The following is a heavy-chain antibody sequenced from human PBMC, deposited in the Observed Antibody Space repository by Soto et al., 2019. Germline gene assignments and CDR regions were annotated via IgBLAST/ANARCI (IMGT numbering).Heavy chain of an antibody. CDR1: GYSFTSYW. CDR3: ARQRGYCSGGSCHYYYYYYGMDV. D-gene: IGHD2-15*01. V-gene: IGHV5-10-1*01. CDR2: IDPSDSYT. Sequence: PGEPLKISCKGSGYSFTSYWISWVRQMPGKGLEWMGRIDPSDSYTNYSPSFQGHVTISADKSISTAYLQWSSLKASDTAMYYCARQRGYCSGGSCHYYYYYYGMDVWGQGTTVTVSS. J-gene: IGHJ6*02.